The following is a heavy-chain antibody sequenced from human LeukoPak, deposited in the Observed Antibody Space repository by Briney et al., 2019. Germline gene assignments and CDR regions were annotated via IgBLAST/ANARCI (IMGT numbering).Heavy chain of an antibody. CDR1: GGTFSSYA. Sequence: ASVKVSCKASGGTFSSYAISWVRQAPGQGLEWMGGIIPIFGTANYAQEFQGRVTITADKSTSTAYMELSSLRSEDTAVYYYACGYCSSTSCRYGMDVWGKGTTVTVSS. CDR2: IIPIFGTA. CDR3: ACGYCSSTSCRYGMDV. J-gene: IGHJ6*04. D-gene: IGHD2-2*03. V-gene: IGHV1-69*06.